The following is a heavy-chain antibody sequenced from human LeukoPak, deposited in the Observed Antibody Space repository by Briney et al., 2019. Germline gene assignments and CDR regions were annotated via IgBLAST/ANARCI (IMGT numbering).Heavy chain of an antibody. V-gene: IGHV4-39*01. Sequence: SETLSLTCTVSGGSISSSSYYWGWIRRPPGKGLEWIGSIYYSGSTYYNPSLKSRVTISVDTSKNQFSLKLSSVTAADTAVYYCARHLSFEFDYWGQGTLVTVSS. J-gene: IGHJ4*02. CDR2: IYYSGST. CDR1: GGSISSSSYY. CDR3: ARHLSFEFDY.